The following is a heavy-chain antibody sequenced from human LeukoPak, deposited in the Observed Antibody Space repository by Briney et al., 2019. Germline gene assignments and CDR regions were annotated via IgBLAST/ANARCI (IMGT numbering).Heavy chain of an antibody. CDR2: ISYDGSNK. J-gene: IGHJ4*02. CDR3: AKPGPYSSSWFLFDY. CDR1: GFTFSSYA. Sequence: PGRSLRLSCAASGFTFSSYAMHWVRQAPGKGLEWVAVISYDGSNKYYADSVKGRFTISRDNSKNMLYLQMNSLRAEDTAVYYCAKPGPYSSSWFLFDYWGQGTLVTVSS. D-gene: IGHD6-13*01. V-gene: IGHV3-30-3*02.